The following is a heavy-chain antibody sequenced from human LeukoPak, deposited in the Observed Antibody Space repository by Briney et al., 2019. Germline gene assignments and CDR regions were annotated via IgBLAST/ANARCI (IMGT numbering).Heavy chain of an antibody. D-gene: IGHD5-12*01. J-gene: IGHJ4*02. V-gene: IGHV3-21*01. CDR2: ISSSSSYI. CDR3: AGIASSGPRLFDY. Sequence: RGSLRLSCAASGFTFSSYSMNWVRQAPGKGLEWVSSISSSSSYIYYAGSVKGRFTISRDNAKNSLYLQMNSLRAEDTAVYYCAGIASSGPRLFDYWGQGTLVTVSS. CDR1: GFTFSSYS.